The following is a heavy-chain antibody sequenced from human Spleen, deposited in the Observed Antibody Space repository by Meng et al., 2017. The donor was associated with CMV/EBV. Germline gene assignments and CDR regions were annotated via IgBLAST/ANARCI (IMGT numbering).Heavy chain of an antibody. CDR3: ARDRFRGLAPGRQYVDGMDV. Sequence: ASVKVSCKASGYIFSSYYMYWVRQAPGQGFEWMGEINPSSGSAIYAQKFQDRVTMTRDTSTTTVYMEVRSLRSEDTAVYYCARDRFRGLAPGRQYVDGMDVWGQGTAVTVSS. CDR1: GYIFSSYY. CDR2: INPSSGSA. D-gene: IGHD2-21*01. V-gene: IGHV1-46*01. J-gene: IGHJ6*02.